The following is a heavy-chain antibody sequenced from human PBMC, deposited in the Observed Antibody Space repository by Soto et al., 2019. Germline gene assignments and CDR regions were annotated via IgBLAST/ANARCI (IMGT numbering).Heavy chain of an antibody. CDR1: GFTFRSYG. D-gene: IGHD2-2*01. CDR3: ARDRLVPYGYGMDV. Sequence: QMQLVESGGGVVQPGRSLRLSCAASGFTFRSYGIHWVLQAPGKGLEWVALIWFDGSKKYYVDSVKGRFAVSRDNSKNTLYLQMNSLRVEDTAVYYCARDRLVPYGYGMDVWGQGTTVTVSS. J-gene: IGHJ6*02. V-gene: IGHV3-33*01. CDR2: IWFDGSKK.